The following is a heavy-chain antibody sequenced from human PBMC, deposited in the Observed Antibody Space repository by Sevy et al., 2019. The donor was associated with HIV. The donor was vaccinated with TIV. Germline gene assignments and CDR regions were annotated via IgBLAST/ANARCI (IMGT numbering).Heavy chain of an antibody. Sequence: GGSLRLSCAASGFTFNFHGMHWVRQAPGRGLEWVAFIWHDGSNKYMADSVKGRFTISRDNSKNTLFLQMNSLTVEDTAVYYCARETDNSARWLDPWGQGTLVTVSS. V-gene: IGHV3-30*02. CDR3: ARETDNSARWLDP. CDR1: GFTFNFHG. J-gene: IGHJ5*02. CDR2: IWHDGSNK. D-gene: IGHD4-4*01.